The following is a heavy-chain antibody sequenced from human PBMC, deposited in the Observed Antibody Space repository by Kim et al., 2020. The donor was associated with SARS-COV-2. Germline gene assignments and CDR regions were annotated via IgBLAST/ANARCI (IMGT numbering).Heavy chain of an antibody. CDR3: ARDVNWIDY. Sequence: GDPTYAQGFTGRFVFSLDTAVSTAYLQISSLKAEDTAVYYCARDVNWIDYWGQGTLVTVSS. J-gene: IGHJ4*02. V-gene: IGHV7-4-1*02. D-gene: IGHD3-3*01. CDR2: GDP.